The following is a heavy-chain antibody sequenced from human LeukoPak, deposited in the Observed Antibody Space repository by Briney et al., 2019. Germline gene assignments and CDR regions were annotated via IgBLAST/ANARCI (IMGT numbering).Heavy chain of an antibody. CDR1: GFLLSNYE. D-gene: IGHD6-13*01. CDR3: ARARIAAPLLDY. Sequence: GGSKRLFCAASGFLLSNYEMNWARQTPGKGLEWVSYISDHGKSRNYVDSVKGRFTISRDNGKNSLYLQMNSLRVEDTAVYFCARARIAAPLLDYWGQGTLVTVSS. CDR2: ISDHGKSR. J-gene: IGHJ4*02. V-gene: IGHV3-48*03.